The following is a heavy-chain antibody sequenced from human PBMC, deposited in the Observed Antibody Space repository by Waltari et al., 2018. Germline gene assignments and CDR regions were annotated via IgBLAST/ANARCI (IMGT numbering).Heavy chain of an antibody. CDR1: GGSISSYY. Sequence: QVQLQESGPGLVKPSETLSLTCTVSGGSISSYYWSWIRQPPGKGLEWIGYIYYSGSTNYNPSLKSRVTISVDTSKNQFSLKLSSVIAADTAVYYCASQYSSSADNWFDPWGQGTLVTVSS. CDR2: IYYSGST. CDR3: ASQYSSSADNWFDP. D-gene: IGHD6-6*01. V-gene: IGHV4-59*01. J-gene: IGHJ5*02.